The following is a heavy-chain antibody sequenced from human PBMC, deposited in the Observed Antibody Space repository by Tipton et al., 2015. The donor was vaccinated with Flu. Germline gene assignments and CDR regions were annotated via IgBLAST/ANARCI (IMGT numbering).Heavy chain of an antibody. V-gene: IGHV4-61*01. D-gene: IGHD3-22*01. CDR1: GGSVSSGSYY. J-gene: IGHJ4*02. CDR2: IYYSGST. Sequence: LRLSCTVSGGSVSSGSYYWSWIRQPPGKGLEWIGYIYYSGSTNYNPSLKSRVTISVDTSKNQFSLKLSSVTAADTAVYYCAREPRGYYYDSSGYTDWGQGTLVTVSS. CDR3: AREPRGYYYDSSGYTD.